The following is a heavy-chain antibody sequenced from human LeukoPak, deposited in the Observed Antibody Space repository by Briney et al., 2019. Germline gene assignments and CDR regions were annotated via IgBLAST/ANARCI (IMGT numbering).Heavy chain of an antibody. V-gene: IGHV1-18*01. CDR1: GYTFTSYG. J-gene: IGHJ4*02. CDR3: ARARKCSSTSCYTGGVHY. Sequence: ASVKVSCRASGYTFTSYGISWVRQAPGQGLEWMGWISAYNGNTNYAQKLQGRVTMTTDTSTSTAYMELRSLRSDDTAVYYCARARKCSSTSCYTGGVHYWGQGTLVTVSS. CDR2: ISAYNGNT. D-gene: IGHD2-2*02.